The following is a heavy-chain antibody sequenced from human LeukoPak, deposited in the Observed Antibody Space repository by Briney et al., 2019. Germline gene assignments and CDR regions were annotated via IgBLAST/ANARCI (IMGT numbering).Heavy chain of an antibody. CDR2: INPNSGGT. D-gene: IGHD5-18*01. CDR1: GYTFTGYY. J-gene: IGHJ4*02. CDR3: ATAHAKGQLWFPQRY. Sequence: ASVKVSCKASGYTFTGYYMHWVRQAPGQGLEWMGWINPNSGGTNYAQKFQGRVTMTEDTSTDTAYMELSSLRSEDTAVYYCATAHAKGQLWFPQRYWGQGTLVTVSS. V-gene: IGHV1-2*02.